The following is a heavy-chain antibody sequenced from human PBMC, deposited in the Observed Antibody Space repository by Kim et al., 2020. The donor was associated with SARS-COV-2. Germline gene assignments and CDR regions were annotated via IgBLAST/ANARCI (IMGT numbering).Heavy chain of an antibody. CDR3: AGVGGSSSSRGWFDP. CDR2: IYYSGGT. J-gene: IGHJ5*02. V-gene: IGHV4-30-4*01. CDR1: NDSISSEDYY. D-gene: IGHD6-13*01. Sequence: SETLSLTCTVSNDSISSEDYYWSWIRQPPGKGLEWIGYIYYSGGTFYNPSLKSRLTISIDTSKNQFSLKLSSVTAADTAVYYCAGVGGSSSSRGWFDPWG.